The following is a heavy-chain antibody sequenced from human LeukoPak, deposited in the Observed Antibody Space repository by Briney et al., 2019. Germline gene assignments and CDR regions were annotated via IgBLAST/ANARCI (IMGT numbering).Heavy chain of an antibody. CDR2: ISYSGTT. V-gene: IGHV4-59*08. CDR1: GGSMSSYY. Sequence: ASETLSLTCTASGGSMSSYYWSWIRQSPGKGLEWVGYISYSGTTNYNPSLKSRVTISLGTSKNRFSLNLTSVTAADTAVYYCARHGSGTSLALYPWGQGTLVTVSS. CDR3: ARHGSGTSLALYP. J-gene: IGHJ5*02. D-gene: IGHD3-10*01.